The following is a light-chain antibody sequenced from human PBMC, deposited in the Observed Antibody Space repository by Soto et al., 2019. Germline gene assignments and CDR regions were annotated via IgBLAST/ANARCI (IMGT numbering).Light chain of an antibody. CDR2: LEGSGSY. J-gene: IGLJ2*01. V-gene: IGLV4-60*02. Sequence: QLVLTQSSSASASLGSSVKLTCTLSSRHGSYIIAWHQQQPGKAPRYLMKLEGSGSYNKGSGVPDRFSGSSSGADRYLTISILQCEDKVDYYLETWDRRVFAGGTRRTVL. CDR1: SRHGSYI. CDR3: ETWDRRV.